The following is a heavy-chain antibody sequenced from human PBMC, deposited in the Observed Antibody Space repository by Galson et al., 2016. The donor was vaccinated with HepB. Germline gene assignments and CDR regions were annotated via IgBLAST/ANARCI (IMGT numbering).Heavy chain of an antibody. CDR3: AKGIGGGFLGRSNWFDP. CDR1: GFIVNTNY. J-gene: IGHJ5*02. Sequence: SLRLSCAVSGFIVNTNYMSWVRQAPGKGLEWVSVIYSGGNTFYADSVKGRFTISRDNSKNTLYLQMNSLRAEDTAVYYCAKGIGGGFLGRSNWFDPWGQGTLVTVSS. V-gene: IGHV3-53*01. CDR2: IYSGGNT. D-gene: IGHD3-3*01.